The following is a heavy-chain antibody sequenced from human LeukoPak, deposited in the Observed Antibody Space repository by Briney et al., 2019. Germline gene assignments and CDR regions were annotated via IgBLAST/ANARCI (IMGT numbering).Heavy chain of an antibody. CDR2: ISYDGSNK. J-gene: IGHJ4*02. Sequence: GGSLRLSCAAAGFTFSSYAMHWVCQGPGKGLGWGAVISYDGSNKYFADSVKGRFTISRDNSKNTLYLQMNSPRAEDTAVYYCARSSYYYDSSGYYPGDYWGQGTLVTVSS. CDR3: ARSSYYYDSSGYYPGDY. CDR1: GFTFSSYA. V-gene: IGHV3-30-3*01. D-gene: IGHD3-22*01.